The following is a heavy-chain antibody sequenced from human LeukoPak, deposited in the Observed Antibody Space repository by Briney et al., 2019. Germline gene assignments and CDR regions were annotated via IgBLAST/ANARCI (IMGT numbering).Heavy chain of an antibody. J-gene: IGHJ4*02. Sequence: GGSLRLSCAASGFTVSSRHMSWVRHAPGKWLEWVAVITSDGSNKHYGDSVKGRFTISRDNSKNTLYLQMNSLRAEDTALYYCARESGALRGYSYGHWGQGTLVTVSS. D-gene: IGHD5-18*01. V-gene: IGHV3-30*03. CDR3: ARESGALRGYSYGH. CDR1: GFTVSSRH. CDR2: ITSDGSNK.